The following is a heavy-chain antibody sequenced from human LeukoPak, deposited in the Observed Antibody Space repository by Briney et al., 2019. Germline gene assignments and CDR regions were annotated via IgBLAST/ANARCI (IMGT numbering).Heavy chain of an antibody. D-gene: IGHD3-16*01. CDR2: IYYSGST. V-gene: IGHV4-59*01. J-gene: IGHJ4*02. CDR3: ARGVTFGGEYSFDY. Sequence: SETLSLTCTVSGGSISSYYWSWIRQPPRKGLEWIGYIYYSGSTNYNPSLKSRVTISVDTSKNQFSLKLSSVTAADTAVYYCARGVTFGGEYSFDYWGQGTLVTVSS. CDR1: GGSISSYY.